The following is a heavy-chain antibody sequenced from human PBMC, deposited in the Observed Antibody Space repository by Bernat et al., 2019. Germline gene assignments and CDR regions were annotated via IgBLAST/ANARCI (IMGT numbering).Heavy chain of an antibody. CDR2: IRSKANSYAT. CDR3: TRHGTSTYYYYYGMDV. Sequence: EVQLVESGGGLVQPGGSLKLSCAASGFTFSGSAMHWVRQASGKGLEWVGRIRSKANSYATAYAASVKGRFTISRDDSKNTAYLKMNSLKTEDTAVYYCTRHGTSTYYYYYGMDVWGQGTTVTVSS. CDR1: GFTFSGSA. V-gene: IGHV3-73*01. D-gene: IGHD1-26*01. J-gene: IGHJ6*02.